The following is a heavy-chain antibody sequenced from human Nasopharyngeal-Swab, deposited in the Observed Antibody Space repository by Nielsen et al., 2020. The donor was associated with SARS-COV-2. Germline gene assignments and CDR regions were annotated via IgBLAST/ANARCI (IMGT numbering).Heavy chain of an antibody. CDR2: ISYDGSNK. D-gene: IGHD2-15*01. Sequence: GGSLRLSCAASGFTFSSYGIHWVRQAPGKGLEWVAVISYDGSNKYYADSVKGRFTISRDNSKNTLYLQMNSLRAEDTAVYYCAKVPNSPPVLVDWGQGTLVTVSS. J-gene: IGHJ4*02. V-gene: IGHV3-30*18. CDR3: AKVPNSPPVLVD. CDR1: GFTFSSYG.